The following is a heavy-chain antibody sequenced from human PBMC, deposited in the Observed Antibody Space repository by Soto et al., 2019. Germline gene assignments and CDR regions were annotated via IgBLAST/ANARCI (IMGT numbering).Heavy chain of an antibody. D-gene: IGHD5-12*01. CDR1: GYTFTSYG. CDR2: ISAYNGNT. Sequence: QVQLVQSGAEVKKPGASVKVSCKASGYTFTSYGISWVRQAPGQGLEWMGWISAYNGNTNYAQKLQGRVTMTTDTSTSPAYMELRSLRSADTAVYSCARAVEMATIYCDSWGHGTLVTVSA. V-gene: IGHV1-18*04. J-gene: IGHJ4*01. CDR3: ARAVEMATIYCDS.